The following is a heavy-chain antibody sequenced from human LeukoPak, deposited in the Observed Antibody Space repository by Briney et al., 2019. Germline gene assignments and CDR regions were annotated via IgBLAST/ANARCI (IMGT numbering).Heavy chain of an antibody. CDR2: INHSGTT. CDR3: ARLSCSSTSCYIGLNYGMDV. V-gene: IGHV4-34*01. D-gene: IGHD2-2*02. Sequence: PSETLSLTYVVTGGSFSGYFWTWIRQPPGKGLEWIGEINHSGTTNYNPSLKSRVIISLDTSKNQFFLNMRSVTAADAAVYYCARLSCSSTSCYIGLNYGMDVWGQGTTVTVSS. CDR1: GGSFSGYF. J-gene: IGHJ6*02.